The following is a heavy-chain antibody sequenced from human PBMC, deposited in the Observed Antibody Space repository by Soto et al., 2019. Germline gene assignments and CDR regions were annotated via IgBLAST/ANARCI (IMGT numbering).Heavy chain of an antibody. J-gene: IGHJ5*02. CDR3: ARGRFLEWLGIDP. V-gene: IGHV1-18*01. D-gene: IGHD3-3*01. CDR2: ISAYNGNT. Sequence: SGKALGFAFPRNGKSWVRQAPGQGLEWMGWISAYNGNTNYAQKLQGRVTMTTDTSTSTAYMELRSLRSDDTAVYYCARGRFLEWLGIDPWGQGTLVTVS. CDR1: GFAFPRNG.